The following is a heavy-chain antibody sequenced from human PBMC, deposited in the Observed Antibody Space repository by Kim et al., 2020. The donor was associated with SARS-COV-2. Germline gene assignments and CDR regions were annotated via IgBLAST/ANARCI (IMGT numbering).Heavy chain of an antibody. Sequence: ASVKVSCKASGYTFTSYGISWVRQAPGQGLEWMGWISAYNGNTNYAQKLQGRVTMTTDTSTSTAYMELRSLRSDDTAVYYCAVVAASPHLYSGSYYRRVDYYYYYGMDVWGQGTTVTVSS. V-gene: IGHV1-18*04. D-gene: IGHD1-26*01. CDR1: GYTFTSYG. CDR3: AVVAASPHLYSGSYYRRVDYYYYYGMDV. CDR2: ISAYNGNT. J-gene: IGHJ6*02.